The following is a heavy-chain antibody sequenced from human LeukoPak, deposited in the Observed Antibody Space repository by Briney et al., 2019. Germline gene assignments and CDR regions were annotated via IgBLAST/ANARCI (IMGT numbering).Heavy chain of an antibody. Sequence: SETLPLTCTVSGGSISSYYWSWIRQPPGKGLEWIGYIYYSGSTNYNPSLKSRVTISVDTSKNQFSLKLSSVTAADTAVYYCASLQGTTMVRGVIIENWFDPWGQGTLVTVSS. V-gene: IGHV4-59*08. CDR3: ASLQGTTMVRGVIIENWFDP. D-gene: IGHD3-10*01. J-gene: IGHJ5*02. CDR2: IYYSGST. CDR1: GGSISSYY.